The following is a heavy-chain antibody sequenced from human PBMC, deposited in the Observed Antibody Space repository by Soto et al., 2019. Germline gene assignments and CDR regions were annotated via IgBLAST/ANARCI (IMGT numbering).Heavy chain of an antibody. V-gene: IGHV1-3*01. Sequence: ASVKVSCKASGYTFTSYAMHWVRQAPGQRLEWMGWINAGNGNTKYSQKFQGRVTITRDTSASTAYMELSSLRSEDTAVYYCASAYCSSTSCYTWWFDPWGQGTLVTVSS. CDR3: ASAYCSSTSCYTWWFDP. D-gene: IGHD2-2*02. CDR2: INAGNGNT. CDR1: GYTFTSYA. J-gene: IGHJ5*02.